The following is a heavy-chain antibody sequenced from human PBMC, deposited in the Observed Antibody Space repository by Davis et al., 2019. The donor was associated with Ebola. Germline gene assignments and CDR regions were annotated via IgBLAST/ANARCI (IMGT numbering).Heavy chain of an antibody. CDR1: GFTFSSYW. D-gene: IGHD1-7*01. CDR2: INWNGGTT. Sequence: GESLKISCAASGFTFSSYWMHWARQAPGKGLEWVSGINWNGGTTGYADSVKGRFTISRDNARNSLILQINSLRAEDTASYHCARDGGVRWNYVQYFDLWGRGTLVTVSP. J-gene: IGHJ2*01. CDR3: ARDGGVRWNYVQYFDL. V-gene: IGHV3-20*01.